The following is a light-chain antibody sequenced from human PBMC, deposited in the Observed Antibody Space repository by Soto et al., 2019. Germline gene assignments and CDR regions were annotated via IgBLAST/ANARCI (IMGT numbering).Light chain of an antibody. V-gene: IGKV3-20*01. Sequence: EIVLTQSPGTLSLSPGEIATLACRASQSVSSSYLAWYQQKPGQAPRLLIYGASSRDTGIPDRFSGSGSGTDFTLTISSLQPEDFAVYYCQQYGSSPWTFGHGTKVEIK. J-gene: IGKJ1*01. CDR1: QSVSSSY. CDR2: GAS. CDR3: QQYGSSPWT.